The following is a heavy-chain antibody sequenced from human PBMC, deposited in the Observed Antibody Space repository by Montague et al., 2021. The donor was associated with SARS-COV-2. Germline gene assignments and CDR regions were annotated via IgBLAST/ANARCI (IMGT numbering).Heavy chain of an antibody. D-gene: IGHD2-15*01. CDR1: GGAFIGFY. CDR2: INNGRSA. V-gene: IGHV4-34*01. Sequence: SETLSLTCTVSGGAFIGFYSGENTHPPQSHLEFVWGIGEINNGRSANYKPSLKSRVTISLDPSKNQFYLQLTSLTAADTAVYFCARGLMRFAVVDAAPRNACDGGGQGTRVTVAS. CDR3: ARGLMRFAVVDAAPRNACDG. J-gene: IGHJ3*01.